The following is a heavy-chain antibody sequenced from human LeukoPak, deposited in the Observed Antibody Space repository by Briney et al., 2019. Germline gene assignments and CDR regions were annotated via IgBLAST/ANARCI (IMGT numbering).Heavy chain of an antibody. Sequence: TSSETLSLTCSVSGGSTNSYYWSWIRQSGGKGLEWIGRIYSSGSTVYNSSLNSRLTMSIDTSKNQFSLTLKSVTATDTAVYYCARVKASSTSWTFDQWGQGALVTVSS. CDR3: ARVKASSTSWTFDQ. CDR1: GGSTNSYY. D-gene: IGHD2-2*01. CDR2: IYSSGST. J-gene: IGHJ4*02. V-gene: IGHV4-4*07.